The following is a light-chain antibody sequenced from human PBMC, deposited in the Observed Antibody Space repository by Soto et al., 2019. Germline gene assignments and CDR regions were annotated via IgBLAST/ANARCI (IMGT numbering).Light chain of an antibody. CDR2: AAS. Sequence: IQLTQSPSSLSASVGDRVTISCRASQAINDSLAWYQQNPGQAPKLLIYAASTLQCGVPSRFSGSGSGTDFTLTISSLHPEDFATYYCQQVKSYPYTFGQGTKLEI. CDR3: QQVKSYPYT. V-gene: IGKV1-9*01. CDR1: QAINDS. J-gene: IGKJ2*01.